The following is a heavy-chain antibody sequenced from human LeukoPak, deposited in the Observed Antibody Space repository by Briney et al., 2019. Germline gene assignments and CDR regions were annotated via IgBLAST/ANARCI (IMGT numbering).Heavy chain of an antibody. J-gene: IGHJ4*02. CDR3: ARAKAYYDSSGEQKGAFDY. CDR2: ISSSSSTI. CDR1: GFTFSSYS. Sequence: PGGSLRLSCAASGFTFSSYSMNWVRQAPGRGLEWVSYISSSSSTIYYADSVKGRFTISRDNAKTSLYLQMNSLRDEDTAVYYCARAKAYYDSSGEQKGAFDYWGQGTLVTVSS. D-gene: IGHD3-22*01. V-gene: IGHV3-48*02.